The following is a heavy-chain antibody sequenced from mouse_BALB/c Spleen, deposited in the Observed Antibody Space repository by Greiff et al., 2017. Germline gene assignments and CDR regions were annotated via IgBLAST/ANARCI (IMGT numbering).Heavy chain of an antibody. CDR3: ARVRGSGFAY. CDR1: GYSITSGYY. J-gene: IGHJ3*01. D-gene: IGHD1-1*01. V-gene: IGHV3-6*02. Sequence: EVHLVESGPGLVKPSQSLSLTCSVTGYSITSGYYWNWIRQFPGNKLEWMGYISYDGSNNYNPSLKNRISITRDTSKNQFFLKLNSVNTEDTATYYCARVRGSGFAYWGQGTLVTVSA. CDR2: ISYDGSN.